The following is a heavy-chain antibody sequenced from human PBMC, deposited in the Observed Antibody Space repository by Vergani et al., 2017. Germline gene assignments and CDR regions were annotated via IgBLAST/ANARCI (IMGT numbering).Heavy chain of an antibody. J-gene: IGHJ5*02. Sequence: QLHLQESGPGLVKPSETLSLTCTVSGGSITSSSYYWGWIRQPPGKGLEWIGNIYYSENKFYNPSLESRVTLSIDTTKNQFSLKLKSVTAADTAVYYCARCFRDEGMIYGGTVENWFDPWGQGTLVTVSS. CDR3: ARCFRDEGMIYGGTVENWFDP. CDR2: IYYSENK. CDR1: GGSITSSSYY. V-gene: IGHV4-39*01. D-gene: IGHD3-22*01.